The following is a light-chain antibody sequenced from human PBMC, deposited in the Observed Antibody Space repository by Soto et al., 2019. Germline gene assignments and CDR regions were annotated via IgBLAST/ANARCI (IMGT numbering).Light chain of an antibody. V-gene: IGKV1-5*01. Sequence: DIQMTQSPSTLSASVGDRVTITCRASQSISTWLAWYRQKPGKAPNVLIYDASRLESGVPSRFSCSGSGTEFTLTISSLQPEDFATYYCQQYDSYSLTFGGGTKVDIK. CDR1: QSISTW. J-gene: IGKJ4*01. CDR2: DAS. CDR3: QQYDSYSLT.